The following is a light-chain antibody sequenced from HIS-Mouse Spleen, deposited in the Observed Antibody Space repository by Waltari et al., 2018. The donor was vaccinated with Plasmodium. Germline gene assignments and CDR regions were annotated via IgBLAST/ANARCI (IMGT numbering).Light chain of an antibody. V-gene: IGKV1-33*01. CDR2: DAS. J-gene: IGKJ3*01. CDR3: QQYDNLPPLFT. CDR1: QDISNY. Sequence: DIQMTQSPSSLSASVGDRVTITCPASQDISNYFSWYQQNPGKAPKLLIYDASNLETGCPSRLSGSGSGTDFTFTISSLQPEDIATYYCQQYDNLPPLFTFGPGTKVDIK.